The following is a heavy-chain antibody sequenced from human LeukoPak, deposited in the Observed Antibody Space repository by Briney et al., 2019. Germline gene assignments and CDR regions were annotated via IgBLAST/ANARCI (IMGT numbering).Heavy chain of an antibody. V-gene: IGHV4-61*02. Sequence: PSETLSLTCTVSGGSISSGNYHWSWIRQPAGKGLEWIGRIYTGGSTNYNPSFKSRLTISTDKSKNQFSLELTSVTAADSAVYFCARGPLLGDDYDPPFRYWGQGTLVTVSS. CDR2: IYTGGST. CDR3: ARGPLLGDDYDPPFRY. CDR1: GGSISSGNYH. J-gene: IGHJ4*02. D-gene: IGHD4/OR15-4a*01.